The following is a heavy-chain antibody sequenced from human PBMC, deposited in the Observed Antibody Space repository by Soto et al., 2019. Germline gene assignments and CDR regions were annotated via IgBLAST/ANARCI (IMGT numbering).Heavy chain of an antibody. Sequence: GASVKVSCKASGGTFSSYAISWVRQAPGQGLEWMGGIIPIFGTANYAQKFQGRVTITADESTSTAYMELSSLRSEDTAVYYCARDLGAVAGTPGWFDPWGQGTLVTVS. V-gene: IGHV1-69*13. CDR2: IIPIFGTA. D-gene: IGHD6-19*01. CDR3: ARDLGAVAGTPGWFDP. CDR1: GGTFSSYA. J-gene: IGHJ5*02.